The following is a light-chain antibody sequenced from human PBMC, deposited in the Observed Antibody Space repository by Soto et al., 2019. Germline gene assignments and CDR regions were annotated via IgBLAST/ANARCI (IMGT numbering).Light chain of an antibody. CDR3: QQYSSSREYT. J-gene: IGKJ2*01. CDR2: GAS. Sequence: EIVLTQSPGTLSLSPGERATLSCRASQSLSRSYLAWYQQKPGQAPRLLMYGASSRATRVPDRFSGSGSGTVFTLSISRLEPEDLAVYSGQQYSSSREYTFGQGKKLEIK. CDR1: QSLSRSY. V-gene: IGKV3-20*01.